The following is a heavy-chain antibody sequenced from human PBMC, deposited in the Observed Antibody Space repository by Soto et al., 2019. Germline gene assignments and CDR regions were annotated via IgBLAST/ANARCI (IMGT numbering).Heavy chain of an antibody. Sequence: QVQLQESGPGLVKPSGTLSLTCAVSGVSLSSSNWWSWVRQPPGKGLEWIGEIYHSGSTNYNPSLKSRLTRSVDKSTNQFALKLSSVTAADTAVYYCARVIATTVNWFDPWGQGTLVTVST. D-gene: IGHD6-13*01. CDR2: IYHSGST. V-gene: IGHV4-4*02. CDR3: ARVIATTVNWFDP. J-gene: IGHJ5*02. CDR1: GVSLSSSNW.